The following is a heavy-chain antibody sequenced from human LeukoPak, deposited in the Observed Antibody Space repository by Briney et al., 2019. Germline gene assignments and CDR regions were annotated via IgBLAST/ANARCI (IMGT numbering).Heavy chain of an antibody. Sequence: SETLSLSCTVSGGSISSSSYYWVWIRQPPGKGLEWIGSIYYSGSTYYNPSLKSRVTISVDTSKNQFSLKLSSVTAADTAVYYCARYCSGGSCFDYWGQGTLVTVSS. V-gene: IGHV4-39*01. J-gene: IGHJ4*02. CDR3: ARYCSGGSCFDY. D-gene: IGHD2-15*01. CDR2: IYYSGST. CDR1: GGSISSSSYY.